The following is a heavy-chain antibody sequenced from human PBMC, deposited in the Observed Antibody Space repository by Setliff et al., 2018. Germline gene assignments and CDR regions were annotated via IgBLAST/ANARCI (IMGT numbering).Heavy chain of an antibody. CDR2: INHSGST. D-gene: IGHD3-22*01. CDR1: GGSFSYYY. V-gene: IGHV4-34*01. J-gene: IGHJ4*02. CDR3: ARGADYHDTSGYSH. Sequence: PSETLSLTCAVYGGSFSYYYWTWIRQPPGKGPEWIGEINHSGSTNYNPSLKSRVTISVDTSKNQFSLKVNSVTAADTAVYYCARGADYHDTSGYSHWGQGTLVTVS.